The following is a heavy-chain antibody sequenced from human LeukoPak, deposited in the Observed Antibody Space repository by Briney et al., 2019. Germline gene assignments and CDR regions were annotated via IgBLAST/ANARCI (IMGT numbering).Heavy chain of an antibody. Sequence: GGSLRLSCAASGFTFSSYAMRWVRQAPGKGLEWVSAISCSGGSTYYADSVKGRFPISRHNSKNTLYLQMNSLRAEDTAVYYCTTSIDYWRQGTLVTVPS. J-gene: IGHJ4*02. CDR3: TTSIDY. CDR2: ISCSGGST. V-gene: IGHV3-23*01. CDR1: GFTFSSYA. D-gene: IGHD6-6*01.